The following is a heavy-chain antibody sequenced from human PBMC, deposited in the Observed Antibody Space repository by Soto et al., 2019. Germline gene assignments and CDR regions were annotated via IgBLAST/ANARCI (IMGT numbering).Heavy chain of an antibody. CDR1: GFTFSSYG. D-gene: IGHD1-26*01. CDR3: ASFEVGATPEDAFDI. CDR2: RWYDGSNK. J-gene: IGHJ3*02. V-gene: IGHV3-33*01. Sequence: PGGSLRLSCAASGFTFSSYGMHWVRQAPGKGLERVAVRWYDGSNKYYADSVKGRFTISRDNSKNTLYLQMNSLRAEDTAVYYCASFEVGATPEDAFDIWGQGTMVTVSS.